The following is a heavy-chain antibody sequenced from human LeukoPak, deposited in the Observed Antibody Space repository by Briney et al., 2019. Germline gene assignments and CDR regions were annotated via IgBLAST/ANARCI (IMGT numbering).Heavy chain of an antibody. J-gene: IGHJ5*02. CDR2: INHSGST. Sequence: PSETLSLTCAVYGGSFSGYYWSWIRQPPGKGLEWIGEINHSGSTNYNPSLKSRVTISVDTSKNQFSLNLSSVTAADTAVYYCARDHAEGWFDPWGQGTLVTVSS. CDR3: ARDHAEGWFDP. V-gene: IGHV4-34*01. D-gene: IGHD1-14*01. CDR1: GGSFSGYY.